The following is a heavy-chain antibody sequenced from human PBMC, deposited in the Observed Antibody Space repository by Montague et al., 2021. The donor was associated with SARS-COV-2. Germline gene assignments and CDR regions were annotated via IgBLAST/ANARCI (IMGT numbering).Heavy chain of an antibody. Sequence: SETLSLTCAVSGGSISSREWWSWVRQPPGKGLVWMGENHQRESSSTNYHPSLKSRVTISIDQSKNYFSLYLTSMTAADTAVYYCGGTWVDFSAVDVWGQGTTVIVSS. J-gene: IGHJ6*02. CDR2: NHQRESSST. V-gene: IGHV4-4*02. CDR3: GGTWVDFSAVDV. D-gene: IGHD3-3*01. CDR1: GGSISSREW.